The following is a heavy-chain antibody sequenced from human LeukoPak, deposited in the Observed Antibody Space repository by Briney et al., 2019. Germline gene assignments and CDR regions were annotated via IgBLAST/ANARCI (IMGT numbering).Heavy chain of an antibody. D-gene: IGHD3-22*01. J-gene: IGHJ4*02. V-gene: IGHV1-69*05. CDR3: ARGPYDSSGYPTAFDY. Sequence: ASVEVSCKASGGTFSSYAISWVRQAPGQGLEWMGRIIPIFGTENYAQKFQGRVTITTDESTSTAYMELSSLRSEDTAVYSCARGPYDSSGYPTAFDYWGQGTLVTVSS. CDR2: IIPIFGTE. CDR1: GGTFSSYA.